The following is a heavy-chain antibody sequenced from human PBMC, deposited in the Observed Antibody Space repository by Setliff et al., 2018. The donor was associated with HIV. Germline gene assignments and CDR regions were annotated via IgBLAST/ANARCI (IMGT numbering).Heavy chain of an antibody. CDR1: GGSINRSPYY. V-gene: IGHV4-39*07. Sequence: SETLSLTCTVSGGSINRSPYYWGWIRQPPGKGLEWIASIFYSGSTYHNPSLKSRVTIPVDTANNQFSLKVNSMTAADSAIYYCARVESGILGYWGRGTLVTVSS. CDR3: ARVESGILGY. D-gene: IGHD1-26*01. J-gene: IGHJ4*02. CDR2: IFYSGST.